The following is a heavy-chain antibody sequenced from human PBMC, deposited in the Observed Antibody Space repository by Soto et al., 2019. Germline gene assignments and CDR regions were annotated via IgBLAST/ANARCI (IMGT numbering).Heavy chain of an antibody. CDR3: AKDFEIFGVVTKYYFDY. J-gene: IGHJ4*02. Sequence: GGSLRLSCAASGFTFSSYSMSWVRPAPGEGLEWVSAISGSGGSTNYADSVKGRFAISRDNSKNTLYLQMTSLRAEDTAVYYCAKDFEIFGVVTKYYFDYWGQGTLVTVSS. CDR2: ISGSGGST. CDR1: GFTFSSYS. D-gene: IGHD3-3*01. V-gene: IGHV3-23*01.